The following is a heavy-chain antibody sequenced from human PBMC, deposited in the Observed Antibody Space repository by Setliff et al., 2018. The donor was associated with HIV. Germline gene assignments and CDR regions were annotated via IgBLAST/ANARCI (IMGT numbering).Heavy chain of an antibody. CDR2: ISHTGST. J-gene: IGHJ4*02. Sequence: PSETLSLTCAVYGGSFSAYYWSWIRQSPEMGLEWTAEISHTGSTKYNPSLGSRVTISLATSKNQFSLSLRSLSAADTAVYYCARDKRYRFPFDSWGQGTLVTVSS. D-gene: IGHD2-2*02. CDR1: GGSFSAYY. CDR3: ARDKRYRFPFDS. V-gene: IGHV4-34*01.